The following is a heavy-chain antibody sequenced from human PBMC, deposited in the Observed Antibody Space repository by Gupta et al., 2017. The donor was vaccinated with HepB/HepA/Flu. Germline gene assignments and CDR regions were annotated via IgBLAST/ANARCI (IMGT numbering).Heavy chain of an antibody. Sequence: EVQLVESGGGLVKPGGSLRLSCAASGFTFSSYSMNWVRQAPGKGLEWVSSISSSSSYIYYADSVKGRFTISRDNAKNSLYLQMNSLRAEDTAVYYCARDIRYNWNYGEYYFDYWGQGTLVTVSS. CDR1: GFTFSSYS. CDR2: ISSSSSYI. V-gene: IGHV3-21*01. J-gene: IGHJ4*02. D-gene: IGHD1-7*01. CDR3: ARDIRYNWNYGEYYFDY.